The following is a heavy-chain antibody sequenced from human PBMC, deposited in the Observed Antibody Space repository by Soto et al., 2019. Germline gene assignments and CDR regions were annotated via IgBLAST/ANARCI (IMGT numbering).Heavy chain of an antibody. Sequence: QVQLVQSGAEVKKPGASVKVSCKASGYTFTSYGISWVRQAPGQGLEWMGWISAYNGNTNYAQKLQGRVTMTTDTSXNXXYKELRGLRSDGTAVYFCARVLDCGGDCYPYHFGYWGQGTPVTVPS. CDR3: ARVLDCGGDCYPYHFGY. V-gene: IGHV1-18*01. D-gene: IGHD2-21*02. CDR1: GYTFTSYG. CDR2: ISAYNGNT. J-gene: IGHJ4*02.